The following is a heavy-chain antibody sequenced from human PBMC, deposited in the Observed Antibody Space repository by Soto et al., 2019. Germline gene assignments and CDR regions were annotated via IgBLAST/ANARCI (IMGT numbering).Heavy chain of an antibody. Sequence: EVQLVESGGGLVQPGGSLRLSCAASGFTFSSYSMNWVRQAPGKGLEWVSYISSSSSTIYYADSVKGRFTISRDNAKTSLYLQMNSLRAEDTAVYYCARASISGHCSGGSCYAGYYMDVWGKGTTVTVSS. D-gene: IGHD2-15*01. V-gene: IGHV3-48*01. CDR1: GFTFSSYS. CDR2: ISSSSSTI. J-gene: IGHJ6*03. CDR3: ARASISGHCSGGSCYAGYYMDV.